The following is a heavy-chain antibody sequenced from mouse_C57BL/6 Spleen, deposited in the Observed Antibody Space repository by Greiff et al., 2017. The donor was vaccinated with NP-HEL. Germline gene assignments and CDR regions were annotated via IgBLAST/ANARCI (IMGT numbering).Heavy chain of an antibody. CDR2: IDPSDSYT. V-gene: IGHV1-69*01. CDR3: ARREDYYGSSLY. J-gene: IGHJ4*01. D-gene: IGHD1-1*01. CDR1: GYTFTSYW. Sequence: QVQLQQPGAELVMPGASVKLSCKASGYTFTSYWMHWVKQRPGQGLEWIGEIDPSDSYTNYNQKFKGKSTLTVDKSSSTSYMQLSSLTSEDSAVYYCARREDYYGSSLYWGQGTSVTVSS.